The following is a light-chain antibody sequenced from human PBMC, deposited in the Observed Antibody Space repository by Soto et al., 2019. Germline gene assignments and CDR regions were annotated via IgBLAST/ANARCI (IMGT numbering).Light chain of an antibody. V-gene: IGKV3-15*01. CDR2: SAS. CDR1: ESVSSN. J-gene: IGKJ4*01. CDR3: HQYNKWPQA. Sequence: EIVMTQSPATLSVSQGERATLSCRASESVSSNLAWYQQKPGQAPRLLIYSASARATGIPARFSGSGSGTELTITISSLQSEDFAVYYCHQYNKWPQAFGGRTKVEIK.